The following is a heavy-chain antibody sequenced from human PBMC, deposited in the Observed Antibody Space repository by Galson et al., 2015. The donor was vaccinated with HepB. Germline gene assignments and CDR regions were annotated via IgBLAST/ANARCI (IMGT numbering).Heavy chain of an antibody. J-gene: IGHJ3*02. CDR1: GFTFSSYS. Sequence: SLRLSCAASGFTFSSYSMNWVRQAPGKGLEWVSSISSSSSYIYYADSVKGRFTISRDNAKNSLYLQMNSLRAEDTAVYYCARDLREKRWLQLAAFDIWGQGTMVTVSS. V-gene: IGHV3-21*01. CDR2: ISSSSSYI. D-gene: IGHD5-24*01. CDR3: ARDLREKRWLQLAAFDI.